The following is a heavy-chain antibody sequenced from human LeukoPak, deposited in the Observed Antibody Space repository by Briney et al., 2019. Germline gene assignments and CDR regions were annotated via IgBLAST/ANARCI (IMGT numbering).Heavy chain of an antibody. CDR2: ICGSGGST. Sequence: GGSLRLSCAASGFIFSSYAMSWVRPAPGKGLEWVSAICGSGGSTYYADSVKGRFTISRDSSKNTLYLQMNSLRAEDRAVYYCAKSRIVAAGSWATFGYWGQGTLVTVSS. V-gene: IGHV3-23*01. CDR3: AKSRIVAAGSWATFGY. J-gene: IGHJ4*02. D-gene: IGHD6-13*01. CDR1: GFIFSSYA.